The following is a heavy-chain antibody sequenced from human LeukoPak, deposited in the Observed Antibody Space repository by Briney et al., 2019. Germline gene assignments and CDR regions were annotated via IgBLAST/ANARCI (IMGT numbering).Heavy chain of an antibody. J-gene: IGHJ4*02. CDR1: GFTFSSHS. CDR3: ARVRTGLDY. D-gene: IGHD7-27*01. Sequence: GGSLRLSCEASGFTFSSHSMNWVRQAPGKGLEWVANIKQDGSEKYYVDSVKGRFTISRDNAKNSLYLQMNSLRAEDTAVYYCARVRTGLDYWGQGTLVTVSS. CDR2: IKQDGSEK. V-gene: IGHV3-7*01.